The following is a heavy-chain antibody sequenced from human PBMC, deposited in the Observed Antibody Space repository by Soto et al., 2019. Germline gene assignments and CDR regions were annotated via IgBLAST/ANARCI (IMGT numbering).Heavy chain of an antibody. V-gene: IGHV4-59*01. CDR1: RGTIRGYY. D-gene: IGHD2-21*02. Sequence: PSGSLYITSGVSRGTIRGYYWSWIRQPPGKGLEWIGYIFYSGSTNYNPSLKSRVTISVDTSKNQFSLKLSSVTAADTAVYYCARTALGWFDPWGQGTLVTVSS. J-gene: IGHJ5*02. CDR3: ARTALGWFDP. CDR2: IFYSGST.